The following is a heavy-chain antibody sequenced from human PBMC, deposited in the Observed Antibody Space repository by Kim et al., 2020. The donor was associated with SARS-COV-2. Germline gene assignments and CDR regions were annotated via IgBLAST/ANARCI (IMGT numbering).Heavy chain of an antibody. CDR3: ARGEIVVVPAAIGRSDWFDP. J-gene: IGHJ5*02. V-gene: IGHV4-34*01. CDR2: INHSGST. D-gene: IGHD2-2*01. Sequence: SETLSLTCAVYGGSFSGYYWSWIRQPPGKGLEWIGEINHSGSTNYNPSLKSRVTISVDTSKNQFSLKLSSVTAADTAVYYCARGEIVVVPAAIGRSDWFDPWGQGTLVTVSS. CDR1: GGSFSGYY.